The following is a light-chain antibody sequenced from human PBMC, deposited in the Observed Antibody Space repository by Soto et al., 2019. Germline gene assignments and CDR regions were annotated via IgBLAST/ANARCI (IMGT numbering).Light chain of an antibody. V-gene: IGKV3-15*01. Sequence: IVVAQAPDILSVSPGERVTLSCRANQSISSNLAWYQQKPGQAPRLLIYGAATRATGIPARFSGSGSGTEFTLTISSLHPDDFATYYCQQYNILSTFGQG. CDR2: GAA. J-gene: IGKJ1*01. CDR1: QSISSN. CDR3: QQYNILST.